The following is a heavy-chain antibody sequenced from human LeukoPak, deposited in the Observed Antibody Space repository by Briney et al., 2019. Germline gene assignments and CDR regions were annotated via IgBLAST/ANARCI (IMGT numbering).Heavy chain of an antibody. V-gene: IGHV4-34*01. Sequence: SETLSLTCAVYGGSFSGYYWSWIRQPPGKGLEWIGEINHSGSTNYNPSLESRVTISVDTSKNQFSLKLSSVTAADTAVYYCARGSSVLRYFDWLNQGAFDIWGQGTMVTVSS. J-gene: IGHJ3*02. CDR1: GGSFSGYY. CDR3: ARGSSVLRYFDWLNQGAFDI. D-gene: IGHD3-9*01. CDR2: INHSGST.